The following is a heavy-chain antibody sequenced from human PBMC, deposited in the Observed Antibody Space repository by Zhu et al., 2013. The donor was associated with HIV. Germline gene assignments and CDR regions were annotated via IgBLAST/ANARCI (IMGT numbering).Heavy chain of an antibody. V-gene: IGHV1-2*02. J-gene: IGHJ3*02. D-gene: IGHD3-22*01. Sequence: QVQLVQSGAEVKKPGASVKVSCKASGYTFTGYYMHWVRQAPGQGLEWMGWINPNSGGTNYAQKFQGRVTMTRDTSISTAYMELSRLRSDDTAVYYCAAYDSSGYETGANDAFDIWGQGTMVTVSS. CDR3: AAYDSSGYETGANDAFDI. CDR1: GYTFTGYY. CDR2: INPNSGGT.